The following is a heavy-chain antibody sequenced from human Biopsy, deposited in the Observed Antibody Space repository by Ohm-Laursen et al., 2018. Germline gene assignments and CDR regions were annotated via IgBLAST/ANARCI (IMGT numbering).Heavy chain of an antibody. CDR3: ARGRTHLLPDHDWFDP. V-gene: IGHV3-21*06. CDR1: GLTFTTAL. J-gene: IGHJ5*02. Sequence: SLRLSCSASGLTFTTALMSWVRQAPGQGLEWVSSISRSVSHILYAETLKGRFTSSRDNAKNSVYLQMNSLRVEDTGVYYCARGRTHLLPDHDWFDPRGQGTLVTVSS. CDR2: ISRSVSHI. D-gene: IGHD1-14*01.